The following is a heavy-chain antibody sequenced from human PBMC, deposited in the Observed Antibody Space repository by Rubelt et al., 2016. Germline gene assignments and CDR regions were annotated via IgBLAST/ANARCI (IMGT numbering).Heavy chain of an antibody. D-gene: IGHD3-16*01. CDR3: VRGGADLYYYSMDV. V-gene: IGHV3-23*01. CDR1: GFSFRNYA. CDR2: ISGSGGTT. Sequence: GGSLKLSCAVSGFSFRNYAMSWVRQAPGKGLEWVSTISGSGGTTYYADSVKGRFTISRDNSKNTLYLQMNSLRAEDTAVYYCVRGGADLYYYSMDVWGQGTTVTVS. J-gene: IGHJ6*02.